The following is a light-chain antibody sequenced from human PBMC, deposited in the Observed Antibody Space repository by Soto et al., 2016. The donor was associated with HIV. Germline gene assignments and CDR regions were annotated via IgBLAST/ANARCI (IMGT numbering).Light chain of an antibody. CDR3: QVWDSSTNHVV. J-gene: IGLJ2*01. CDR2: DDS. Sequence: SYVLTQSPSVSVAPGKTARIACGGNNIGSKSVHWYQQKPGQAPVLVVYDDSDRPSGIPERFSGSNSGNSATPTISRVEAGDEADYFCQVWDSSTNHVVFGGGTKPTVL. CDR1: NIGSKS. V-gene: IGLV3-21*03.